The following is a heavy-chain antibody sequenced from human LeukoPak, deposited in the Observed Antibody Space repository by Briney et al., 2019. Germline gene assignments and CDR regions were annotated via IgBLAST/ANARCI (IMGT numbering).Heavy chain of an antibody. CDR1: GFTFSTYA. D-gene: IGHD3-22*01. Sequence: GGSLRLSCAASGFTFSTYAMHWVCQAPGKGLEWVAVISYDGSNKYYADSVKGRFTVSRDNSENTLYLQMNSLRAEDTAVYYCARTYDTSGLFYAFDIWGQGTMITVSS. J-gene: IGHJ3*02. V-gene: IGHV3-30-3*01. CDR2: ISYDGSNK. CDR3: ARTYDTSGLFYAFDI.